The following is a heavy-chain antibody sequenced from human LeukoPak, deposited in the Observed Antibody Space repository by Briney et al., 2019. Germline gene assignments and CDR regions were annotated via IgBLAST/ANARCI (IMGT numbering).Heavy chain of an antibody. CDR1: EFIFSGYW. Sequence: GGSLRLSCAASEFIFSGYWMHWVRQAPGKGLEWVANIKQDGSEKQYVDSVRGRFTISRDNAKNSLYLQMNSLRVEDTAVYYCARDRFVGAADYWGQGTLVTVSS. D-gene: IGHD6-13*01. CDR2: IKQDGSEK. V-gene: IGHV3-7*01. J-gene: IGHJ4*02. CDR3: ARDRFVGAADY.